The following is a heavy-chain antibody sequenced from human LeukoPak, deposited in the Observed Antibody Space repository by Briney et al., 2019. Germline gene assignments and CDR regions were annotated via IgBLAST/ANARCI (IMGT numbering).Heavy chain of an antibody. J-gene: IGHJ4*02. CDR2: ISSSSSYI. D-gene: IGHD1-1*01. Sequence: GGSLRLSCAASGFTFSSYSMNWVGQAPGKGLEGVSSISSSSSYIYYADSVKGRFTISRDNAKNSLYLQMNSLRAEDTAVYYCARGSSTKKGFDYWGQGTLVTVSS. V-gene: IGHV3-21*01. CDR1: GFTFSSYS. CDR3: ARGSSTKKGFDY.